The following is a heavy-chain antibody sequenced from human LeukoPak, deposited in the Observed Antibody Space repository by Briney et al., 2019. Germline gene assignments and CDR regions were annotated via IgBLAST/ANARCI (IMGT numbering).Heavy chain of an antibody. J-gene: IGHJ1*01. CDR3: AKDAQRGFDYSNSLQN. Sequence: GGSLTLSCAASGFTFSHYGMHWVRQTPGAGLEWVAVIWSDGSDKYYAKSVKGRFTISKDNSNNSLFLQMNSLRAEDTAVYYCAKDAQRGFDYSNSLQNWGQGILVTVSS. CDR2: IWSDGSDK. D-gene: IGHD4-11*01. V-gene: IGHV3-33*06. CDR1: GFTFSHYG.